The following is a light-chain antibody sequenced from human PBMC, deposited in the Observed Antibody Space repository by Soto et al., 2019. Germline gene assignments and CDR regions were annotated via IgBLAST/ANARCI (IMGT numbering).Light chain of an antibody. Sequence: AIQLTQAPSSLSASVGDKVTIPCRASQDIRGALAWYQQTPGKAPKILIYDVSTLQSGVPSRFSGSSSGTDFSLTISSLQPEDFATYFCQQFNSYPITFGQGTRLEXK. CDR3: QQFNSYPIT. V-gene: IGKV1-13*02. J-gene: IGKJ5*01. CDR2: DVS. CDR1: QDIRGA.